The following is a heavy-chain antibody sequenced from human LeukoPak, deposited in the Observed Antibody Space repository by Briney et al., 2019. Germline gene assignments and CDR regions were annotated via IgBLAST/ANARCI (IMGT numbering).Heavy chain of an antibody. J-gene: IGHJ4*02. V-gene: IGHV3-13*01. CDR1: GFTFSSYD. Sequence: GGSLRLSCAASGFTFSSYDMHWVRQATGKGLEWVSTITTSGDRYYPGSVKGRFTISRENAKNSLYLQMNSLRDGDTAMYYCAREACNGNSCYLLDYWGQGTLVTVSS. CDR2: ITTSGDR. D-gene: IGHD2-15*01. CDR3: AREACNGNSCYLLDY.